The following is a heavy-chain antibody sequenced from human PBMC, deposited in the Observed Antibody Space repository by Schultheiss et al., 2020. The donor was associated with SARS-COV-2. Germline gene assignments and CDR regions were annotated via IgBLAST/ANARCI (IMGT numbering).Heavy chain of an antibody. V-gene: IGHV3-20*04. D-gene: IGHD6-19*01. J-gene: IGHJ6*02. Sequence: GESLKISCAASGFTFDDYGMSWVRQAPGKGLEWVSGINWNGGSTGYADSVKGRFTISRDNAKNSLYLQMNSLRAEDTALYYCARDLDSSGGVHYGMDVWGQGTTVTVSS. CDR3: ARDLDSSGGVHYGMDV. CDR1: GFTFDDYG. CDR2: INWNGGST.